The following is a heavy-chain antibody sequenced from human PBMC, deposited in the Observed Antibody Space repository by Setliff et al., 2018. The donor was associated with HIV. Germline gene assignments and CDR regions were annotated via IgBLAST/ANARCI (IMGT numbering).Heavy chain of an antibody. D-gene: IGHD3-22*01. V-gene: IGHV4-4*02. CDR3: ARLTTTYYYDSSAYYHPV. CDR1: GGSISSSNW. Sequence: SETLSLTCAVSGGSISSSNWWSWVRQPPGKGLEWIGEIYHSGSANYNPSLKSRVIISIDKSKNQFSLKLSSVTAADTAVLYCARLTTTYYYDSSAYYHPVWGQGTLVTVSS. CDR2: IYHSGSA. J-gene: IGHJ4*02.